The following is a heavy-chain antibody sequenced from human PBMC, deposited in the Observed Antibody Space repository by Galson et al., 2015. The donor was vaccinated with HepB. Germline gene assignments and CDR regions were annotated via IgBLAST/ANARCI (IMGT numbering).Heavy chain of an antibody. V-gene: IGHV3-53*01. J-gene: IGHJ4*02. Sequence: SCAVSGFSVRSNYMTWVRQAPGKGLEWVSVMYSGGNTYNIDSVKGRFTMSRDNSKNTLYLQMDRLRVEDTAMYYCARGLVSNGYYGDFWGQGTLVTVAS. CDR3: ARGLVSNGYYGDF. D-gene: IGHD3-22*01. CDR2: MYSGGNT. CDR1: GFSVRSNY.